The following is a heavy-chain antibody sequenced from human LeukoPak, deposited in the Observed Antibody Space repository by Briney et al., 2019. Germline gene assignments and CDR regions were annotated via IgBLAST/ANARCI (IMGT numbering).Heavy chain of an antibody. Sequence: GGSLRLSCAASGFIFGNYSMNWVRQAPGKGLEWVSAITSSSSYIYYADSVKGRFTISRDNAKNSLYLQMNSLRAEDTAVYYCAKSYYYGISGPDKYAFDFWGQGTLVTVSS. CDR2: ITSSSSYI. V-gene: IGHV3-21*04. CDR3: AKSYYYGISGPDKYAFDF. J-gene: IGHJ4*02. D-gene: IGHD3-22*01. CDR1: GFIFGNYS.